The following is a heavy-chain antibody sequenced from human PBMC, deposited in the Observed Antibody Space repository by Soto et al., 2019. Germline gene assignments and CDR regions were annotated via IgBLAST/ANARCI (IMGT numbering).Heavy chain of an antibody. D-gene: IGHD6-13*01. V-gene: IGHV1-69*06. CDR1: GGTFSSYA. Sequence: QVQLVQSGAEAKKPGSSVKVSCKTSGGTFSSYAISWVRQAPGQGLEWMGGIVPLFRTTNYAQKFQGRVTITADTYTYTVYRELSGLRSGDTAVYYCARGGYSSTWTNLLDRSGLDVWGQGTTVTVSS. CDR2: IVPLFRTT. CDR3: ARGGYSSTWTNLLDRSGLDV. J-gene: IGHJ6*02.